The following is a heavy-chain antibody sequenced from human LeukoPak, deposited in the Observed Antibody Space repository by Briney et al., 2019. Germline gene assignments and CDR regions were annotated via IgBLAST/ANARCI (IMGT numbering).Heavy chain of an antibody. Sequence: ASVKVSCKPSGGTFSSYAIIWVRQAPGQGLEWMGRIMPIFGTANYAKKFQGRVTITPDESTSTAYMELSSLRSEDTAVYYCARALYYYDSSGYYGYWGQGTLVTVSS. D-gene: IGHD3-22*01. CDR3: ARALYYYDSSGYYGY. CDR2: IMPIFGTA. CDR1: GGTFSSYA. V-gene: IGHV1-69*13. J-gene: IGHJ4*02.